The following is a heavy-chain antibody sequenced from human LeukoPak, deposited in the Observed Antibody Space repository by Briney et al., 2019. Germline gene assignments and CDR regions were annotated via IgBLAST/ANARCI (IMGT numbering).Heavy chain of an antibody. CDR3: ARLGGYYDSSGYGYYCGMDV. Sequence: GSSVKVSCKASGGTFSSYAISWVRQAPGQGLEWMGGIIPIFGTANYAQKFQGRVTITADESTSTAYMELSSLRSEDTAVYYCARLGGYYDSSGYGYYCGMDVWGQGTTVTVSS. J-gene: IGHJ6*02. D-gene: IGHD3-22*01. CDR2: IIPIFGTA. V-gene: IGHV1-69*01. CDR1: GGTFSSYA.